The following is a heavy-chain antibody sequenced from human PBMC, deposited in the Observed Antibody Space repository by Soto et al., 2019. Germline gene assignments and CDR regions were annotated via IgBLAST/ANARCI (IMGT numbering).Heavy chain of an antibody. J-gene: IGHJ4*02. D-gene: IGHD2-2*01. CDR1: GASSSSYY. V-gene: IGHV4-59*01. CDR3: ARDTRDDSNDY. Sequence: PSETLSLTCTVSGASSSSYYWSWIRQPPGKGLEWIGYINYCGSTIYNPSLESRVTISLDTSKNQFSLKLSSVTAADTAVYYCARDTRDDSNDYWGQGTLVTVSS. CDR2: INYCGST.